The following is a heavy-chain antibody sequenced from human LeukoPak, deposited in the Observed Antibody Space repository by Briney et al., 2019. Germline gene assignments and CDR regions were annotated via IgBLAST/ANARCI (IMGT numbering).Heavy chain of an antibody. CDR1: GYTFTSYD. CDR3: ARGVGKRITMIVVVTYYYYMDV. CDR2: MNPNSGNT. Sequence: EASVKVSCKASGYTFTSYDINWVRQATGQGLEWMGWMNPNSGNTGYAQKFQGRVTMTRNTSISTAYMELSSLRSEDTAVYYCARGVGKRITMIVVVTYYYYMDVWGKGTTVTISS. J-gene: IGHJ6*03. D-gene: IGHD3-22*01. V-gene: IGHV1-8*01.